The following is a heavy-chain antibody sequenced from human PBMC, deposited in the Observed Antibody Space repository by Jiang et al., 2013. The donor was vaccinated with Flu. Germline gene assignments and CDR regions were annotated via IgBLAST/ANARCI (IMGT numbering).Heavy chain of an antibody. D-gene: IGHD4-23*01. V-gene: IGHV4-39*01. Sequence: GPGLVKPSETLSLTCTVSGGSISSSSYYWGWIRQPPGKGLEWIGSIYYSGSTYYNPSLKSRVTISVDTSKNQFSLKLSSVTAADTAVYYCARGSGGGNAYNWFDPGAREPWSPSPQ. CDR3: ARGSGGGNAYNWFDP. CDR1: GGSISSSSYY. CDR2: IYYSGST. J-gene: IGHJ5*02.